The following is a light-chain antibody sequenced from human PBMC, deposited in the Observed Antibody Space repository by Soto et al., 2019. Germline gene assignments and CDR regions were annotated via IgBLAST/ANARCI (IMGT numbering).Light chain of an antibody. CDR2: DVS. J-gene: IGLJ3*02. CDR3: SSYTSTSTRV. CDR1: SSDVGGYNY. V-gene: IGLV2-14*01. Sequence: QSVLTQPASVSGSPGQSITISCTGTSSDVGGYNYVSWYQQHPGKPPKLMIFDVSDRPSGVSNRFSGSKSDNTASLTISGLQAEDEADYYWSSYTSTSTRVFGGGTKLTVL.